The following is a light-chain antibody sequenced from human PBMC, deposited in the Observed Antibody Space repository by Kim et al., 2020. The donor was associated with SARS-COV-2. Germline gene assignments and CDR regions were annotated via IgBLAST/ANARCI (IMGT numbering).Light chain of an antibody. CDR3: LQHSTYPIT. Sequence: ASVGDRVTSTCRASQDIRNDLGWYQQHPGRAPKRLIYGASSLQSGVPSRFSGSGSGTEFTLTISSVQPEDFATYFCLQHSTYPITFGQGTRLEIK. J-gene: IGKJ5*01. V-gene: IGKV1-17*01. CDR1: QDIRND. CDR2: GAS.